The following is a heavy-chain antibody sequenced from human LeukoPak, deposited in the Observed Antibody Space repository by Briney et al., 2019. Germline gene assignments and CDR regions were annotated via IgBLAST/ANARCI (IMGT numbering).Heavy chain of an antibody. J-gene: IGHJ4*02. CDR1: GFTFTDYW. CDR2: IKRDGSEK. D-gene: IGHD3-3*01. CDR3: ARASFGVIVGPDY. Sequence: GGSLRLSCAASGFTFTDYWMSWVRQAPGKGLEWVANIKRDGSEKYYVDSVKGRFTISRDNSKNTLSLQMNSLRAEDTAVYYCARASFGVIVGPDYWGQGTLVTVSS. V-gene: IGHV3-7*03.